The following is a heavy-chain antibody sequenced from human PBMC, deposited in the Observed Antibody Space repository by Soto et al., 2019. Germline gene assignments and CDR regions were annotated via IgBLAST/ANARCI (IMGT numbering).Heavy chain of an antibody. D-gene: IGHD3-16*01. J-gene: IGHJ6*02. CDR2: ISPYTGDT. CDR1: GYIFVNYG. CDR3: AXVDNYVTPTPQDV. Sequence: QVQLVQSGDEMKKPGASVRVSCKASGYIFVNYGIAWVRQAPGQGLEWMGWISPYTGDTHSASKVQGRLTMTTDTSTSTAYMDLGSLTSDDTAVYYCAXVDNYVTPTPQDVWGQGTTVTVSS. V-gene: IGHV1-18*01.